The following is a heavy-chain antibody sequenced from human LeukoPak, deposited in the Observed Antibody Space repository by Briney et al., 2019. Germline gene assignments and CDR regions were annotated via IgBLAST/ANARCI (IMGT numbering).Heavy chain of an antibody. V-gene: IGHV4-59*01. CDR3: ASSYGSGSYYLNYYYYMDV. J-gene: IGHJ6*03. CDR2: IYYSGST. Sequence: SETLSLTCTVSGGSISSYYWSWTRQPPGKGLEWIGYIYYSGSTNYNPSLKSRVTISVDTSKNQFSLKLSSVTAADTAVYYCASSYGSGSYYLNYYYYMDVWGKGTTVTVSS. CDR1: GGSISSYY. D-gene: IGHD3-10*01.